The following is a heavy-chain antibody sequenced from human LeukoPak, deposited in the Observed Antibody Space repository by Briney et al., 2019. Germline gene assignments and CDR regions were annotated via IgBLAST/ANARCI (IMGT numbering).Heavy chain of an antibody. V-gene: IGHV4-34*01. J-gene: IGHJ4*02. CDR2: INHSGST. Sequence: GSLRLSCAASGFTFSGYTMNWVRQAPGKGLEWIGEINHSGSTNYNPSLKSRVTISVDTSKNQFSLKLSSVTAADTAVYYCARGGDYGYNYWGQGTLVTVSS. CDR1: GFTFSGYT. CDR3: ARGGDYGYNY. D-gene: IGHD4-17*01.